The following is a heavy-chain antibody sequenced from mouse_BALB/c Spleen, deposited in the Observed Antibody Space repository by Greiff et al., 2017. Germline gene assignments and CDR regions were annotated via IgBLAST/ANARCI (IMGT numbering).Heavy chain of an antibody. CDR1: GFTFTDYY. CDR2: IRNKANGYTT. J-gene: IGHJ2*01. CDR3: ARDKDCFDY. V-gene: IGHV7-3*02. Sequence: EVQVVESGGGLVQPGGSLRLSCATSGFTFTDYYMSWVRQPPGKALEWLGFIRNKANGYTTEYSASVKGRFTISRDNSQSILYLQMNTLRAEDSATYYCARDKDCFDYWGQGTTLTVSS.